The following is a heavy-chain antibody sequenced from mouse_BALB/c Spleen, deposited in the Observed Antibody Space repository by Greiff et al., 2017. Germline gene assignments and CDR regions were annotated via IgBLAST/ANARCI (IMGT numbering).Heavy chain of an antibody. CDR3: ARRLVADYAMDY. Sequence: EVQRVESGGDLVKPGGSLKLSCAASGFTFSSYGMSWVRQTPDKRLEWVATISSGGSYTYYPDSVKGRFTISRDNAKNTLYLQMSSLKSEDTAMYYCARRLVADYAMDYWGQGTSVTVSS. V-gene: IGHV5-6*01. CDR2: ISSGGSYT. CDR1: GFTFSSYG. D-gene: IGHD1-1*01. J-gene: IGHJ4*01.